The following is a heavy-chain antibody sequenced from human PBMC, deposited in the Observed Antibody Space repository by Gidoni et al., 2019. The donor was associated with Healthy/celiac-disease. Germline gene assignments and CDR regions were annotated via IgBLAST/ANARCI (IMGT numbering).Heavy chain of an antibody. Sequence: EVQLVESGGGLVQPGRSLRLSCAASGFTFDDYAMHWVRQAPGKGLEWVSGISWNSGSIGYADSVKGRFTISRDNAKNSLYLQMNSLRAEDTALYYCAKGGDDYGDYVGDDAFDIWGQGTMVTVSS. CDR1: GFTFDDYA. V-gene: IGHV3-9*01. D-gene: IGHD4-17*01. J-gene: IGHJ3*02. CDR3: AKGGDDYGDYVGDDAFDI. CDR2: ISWNSGSI.